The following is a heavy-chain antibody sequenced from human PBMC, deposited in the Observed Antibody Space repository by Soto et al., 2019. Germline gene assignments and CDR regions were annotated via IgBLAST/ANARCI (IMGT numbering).Heavy chain of an antibody. CDR3: ARAGYYYYMDV. CDR1: GFTFSSYD. D-gene: IGHD3-10*01. V-gene: IGHV3-13*01. Sequence: EVQLVESGGGLVQPGGSLRLSCAASGFTFSSYDMHWVRQATGKGLEWVSAIGTAGYTYYPGSVKGRFTISRENAKNSLYLQMNSLRAGDTAVYYCARAGYYYYMDVWGKGTTVTVSS. J-gene: IGHJ6*03. CDR2: IGTAGYT.